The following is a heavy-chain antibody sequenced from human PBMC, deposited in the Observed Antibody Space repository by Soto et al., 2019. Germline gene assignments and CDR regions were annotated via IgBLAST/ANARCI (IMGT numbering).Heavy chain of an antibody. Sequence: QVQLVESGGGVVQPGRSLRLSCAASGFTFSSYGMHWVRQAPGKGLEWVAVIWYDGSNKYYADSVKGRFTISRDNSKNTLYLQMNSLRAEDTAVYYCARGISYSSGWPDELDYWGQGTLVTVSS. V-gene: IGHV3-33*01. D-gene: IGHD6-19*01. CDR3: ARGISYSSGWPDELDY. J-gene: IGHJ4*02. CDR1: GFTFSSYG. CDR2: IWYDGSNK.